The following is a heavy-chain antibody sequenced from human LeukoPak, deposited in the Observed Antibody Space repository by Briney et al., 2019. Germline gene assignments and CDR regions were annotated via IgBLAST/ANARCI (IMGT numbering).Heavy chain of an antibody. CDR2: IYYSGST. V-gene: IGHV4-39*07. CDR3: ARDRSSSGGVFAY. D-gene: IGHD6-6*01. Sequence: PSGTLSLTCTVSGGSISSSSYYWGWIRQPPGKGLEWIGSIYYSGSTYYNPSLKSRVTISVDTSKNLFSLKLSSVTAADTAVYYCARDRSSSGGVFAYWGQGTLVTVSS. CDR1: GGSISSSSYY. J-gene: IGHJ4*02.